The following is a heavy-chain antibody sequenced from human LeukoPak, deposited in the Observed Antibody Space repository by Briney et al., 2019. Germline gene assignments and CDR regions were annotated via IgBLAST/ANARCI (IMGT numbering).Heavy chain of an antibody. CDR1: GGSISRYY. J-gene: IGHJ4*02. D-gene: IGHD3-22*01. CDR2: IYYSGSYYSGST. Sequence: PSETLSLTCTVSGGSISRYYWSWIRQPPGKGLEWIGYIYYSGSYYSGSTNYNPSLKSRVTISVDTSKNQFSLKLNSVTAADTAVYYCARHYDSSDPSPFDYWGQGTLVTVSS. V-gene: IGHV4-59*01. CDR3: ARHYDSSDPSPFDY.